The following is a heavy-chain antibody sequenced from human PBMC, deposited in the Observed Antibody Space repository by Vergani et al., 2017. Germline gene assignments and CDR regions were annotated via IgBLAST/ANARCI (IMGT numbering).Heavy chain of an antibody. Sequence: QVNLQESGPGLVKPSETLSLTCTVSGGSITSSSYYWGWIRQPPGKGLEWIGNIYLSGGAYYNPSLKGRVTLSVDTSKNQFSLEVTSVTAADTAIYFCARTESFILRYFHWALWVQGSLVTVSS. CDR1: GGSITSSSYY. CDR3: ARTESFILRYFHWAL. CDR2: IYLSGGA. D-gene: IGHD3-9*01. V-gene: IGHV4-39*01. J-gene: IGHJ4*02.